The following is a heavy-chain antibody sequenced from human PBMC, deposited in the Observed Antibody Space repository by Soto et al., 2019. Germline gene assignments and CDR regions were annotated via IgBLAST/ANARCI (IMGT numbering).Heavy chain of an antibody. V-gene: IGHV1-69*06. CDR2: IIPIFGTA. D-gene: IGHD5-18*01. CDR1: GGTFSSYA. Sequence: VSCKASGGTFSSYAISWVRQAPGQGLEWMGGIIPIFGTANYAQKFQGRVTITADKSTSTAYMELSSLRPEDTAVYYCARVLRDTAMVLRYWGQGTLVTSP. CDR3: ARVLRDTAMVLRY. J-gene: IGHJ4*02.